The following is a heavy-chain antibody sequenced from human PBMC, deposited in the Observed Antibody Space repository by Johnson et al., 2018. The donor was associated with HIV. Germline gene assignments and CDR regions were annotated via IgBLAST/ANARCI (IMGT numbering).Heavy chain of an antibody. D-gene: IGHD3-22*01. CDR1: GFTVSSNY. CDR3: ARDGPYYLSPRDAFEI. Sequence: QVQLVESGGGLVQPGGSLRLSCVVSGFTVSSNYMSWVRQAPGKGLEWVALISYDGTDKYYADSVKGRFIISRDNSKNTLYLQMNSLRVEDTAVYYCARDGPYYLSPRDAFEIWGQGTMVTVSS. J-gene: IGHJ3*02. V-gene: IGHV3-30*03. CDR2: ISYDGTDK.